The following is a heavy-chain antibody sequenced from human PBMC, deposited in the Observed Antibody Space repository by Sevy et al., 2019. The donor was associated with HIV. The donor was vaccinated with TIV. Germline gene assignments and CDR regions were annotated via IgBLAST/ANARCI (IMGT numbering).Heavy chain of an antibody. CDR3: AREKYQLLYYFDY. J-gene: IGHJ4*02. CDR1: GFTFSSYG. CDR2: IGYDGSNK. D-gene: IGHD2-2*01. V-gene: IGHV3-33*01. Sequence: GGSLRLSCAASGFTFSSYGMHWVRQAPGKGLEWVAVIGYDGSNKYYADSVKGRFTISRDNSKNTLYLQMNSLRAEDTAVYYCAREKYQLLYYFDYWGQGTLVTVSS.